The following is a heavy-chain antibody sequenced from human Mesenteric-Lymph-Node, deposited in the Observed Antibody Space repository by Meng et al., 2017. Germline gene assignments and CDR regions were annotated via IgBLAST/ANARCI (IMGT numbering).Heavy chain of an antibody. CDR2: IHHRGSS. Sequence: QVQLRRAGPVLVKRSSPLSPHCAFACDSITNHNWWAWVRQAPGKGLEWIREIHHRGSSAYNPSLKSRVSMSIDKSKNQFSLKLTSVTAADTAVYHCLRGSGGSVWGQGTLVTVSS. CDR3: LRGSGGSV. J-gene: IGHJ1*01. D-gene: IGHD3-10*01. CDR1: CDSITNHNW. V-gene: IGHV4-4*02.